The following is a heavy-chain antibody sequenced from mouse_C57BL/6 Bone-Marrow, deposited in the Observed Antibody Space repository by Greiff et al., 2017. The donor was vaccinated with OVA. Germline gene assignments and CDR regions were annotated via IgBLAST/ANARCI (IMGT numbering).Heavy chain of an antibody. V-gene: IGHV1-69*01. Sequence: QVQLKQPGAELVMPGASVKLSCKASGYTFTSYWMHWVKQRPGQGLEWIGEIDPADSYTNYTQKFKGKSTLTVDKSSSTAYMQLSSLTSEDSAVYYCARYSNYDAYWGQGTLVTVSA. J-gene: IGHJ3*01. CDR1: GYTFTSYW. CDR3: ARYSNYDAY. D-gene: IGHD2-5*01. CDR2: IDPADSYT.